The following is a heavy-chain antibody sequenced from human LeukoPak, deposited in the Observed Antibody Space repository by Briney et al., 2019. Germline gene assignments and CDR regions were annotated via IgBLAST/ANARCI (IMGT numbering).Heavy chain of an antibody. CDR2: ISGSGGST. CDR3: ARGDFPEFSSSWYKNNWFDP. D-gene: IGHD6-13*01. J-gene: IGHJ5*02. CDR1: GFTFSSYA. Sequence: PGGSLRLSCAASGFTFSSYAMSWVRQAPGKGLEWVSAISGSGGSTYYADSVKGRFTISRDNSKNTLYLQMNSLRSEDTAVYYCARGDFPEFSSSWYKNNWFDPWGQGTLVTVSS. V-gene: IGHV3-23*01.